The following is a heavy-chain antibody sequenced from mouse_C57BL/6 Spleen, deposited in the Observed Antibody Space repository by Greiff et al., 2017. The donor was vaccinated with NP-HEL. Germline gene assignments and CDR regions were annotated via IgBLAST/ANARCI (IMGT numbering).Heavy chain of an antibody. CDR2: IHPNSGST. V-gene: IGHV1-64*01. CDR1: GYTFTSYW. CDR3: ARAVGVTTVVRDWYCDV. D-gene: IGHD1-1*01. Sequence: VQLQQPGAELVKPGASVKLSCKASGYTFTSYWMHWVKQRPGQGLEWIGMIHPNSGSTNYNEKFKSKATLTVDKSSSTAYMQLSSLTSVSTAVYYCARAVGVTTVVRDWYCDVWGTGTTVTVSS. J-gene: IGHJ1*03.